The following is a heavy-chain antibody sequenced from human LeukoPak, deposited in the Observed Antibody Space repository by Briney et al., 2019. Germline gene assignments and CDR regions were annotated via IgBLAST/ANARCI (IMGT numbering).Heavy chain of an antibody. J-gene: IGHJ4*02. Sequence: GGSLRLSCAASGFTFSDYYMSWIRQAPGKGLEWVSYISSSSYTNYADSVKGRFTISRDNAKNSPYLQMNSLRAEDTAVYYCARGGGYEPLDYWGQGTLVTVSS. CDR1: GFTFSDYY. CDR2: ISSSSYT. D-gene: IGHD5-12*01. CDR3: ARGGGYEPLDY. V-gene: IGHV3-11*06.